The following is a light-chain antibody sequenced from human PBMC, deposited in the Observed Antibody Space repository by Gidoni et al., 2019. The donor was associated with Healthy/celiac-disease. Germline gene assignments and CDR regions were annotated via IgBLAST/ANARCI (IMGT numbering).Light chain of an antibody. Sequence: QSVLTQPPSVSAAPGQKVTISCSGSSSNLGTNYVAWYQQLPGTAPKLLIYDNNKRPSGIPARFSGSKSGTSATLGITGLQTGDEADYYCGTWDSSLSAGVVFGGGTKLTVL. CDR1: SSNLGTNY. V-gene: IGLV1-51*01. CDR2: DNN. CDR3: GTWDSSLSAGVV. J-gene: IGLJ2*01.